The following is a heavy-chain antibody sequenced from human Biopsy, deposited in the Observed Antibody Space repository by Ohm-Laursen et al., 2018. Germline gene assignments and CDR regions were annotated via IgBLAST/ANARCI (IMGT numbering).Heavy chain of an antibody. Sequence: GTLSLTCAVYGGSFSGYYWSWIRQPPGKGLEWIGEINHRGSTKYNPSLKSRVTITVDTSKNQFSLKLRSVTAADTAVYYCARAVDYYDPYYYYGLDVWGQGTMVTVSS. J-gene: IGHJ6*02. V-gene: IGHV4-34*01. CDR2: INHRGST. CDR3: ARAVDYYDPYYYYGLDV. CDR1: GGSFSGYY. D-gene: IGHD3-16*01.